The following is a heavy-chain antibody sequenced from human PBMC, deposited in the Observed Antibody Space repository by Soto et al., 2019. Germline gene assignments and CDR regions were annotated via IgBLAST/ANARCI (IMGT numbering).Heavy chain of an antibody. CDR3: TDLMRGVGAFDI. J-gene: IGHJ3*02. Sequence: LRPYCAGSGLTLTQGSMSCVRQAPGKGLEWVGRIKSKTDGETTDYAAPVKGRFTISRDDSKNTLYLQMDSLKTEHTAVYYCTDLMRGVGAFDIWSRGTRGIVSS. CDR1: GLTLTQGS. CDR2: IKSKTDGETT. D-gene: IGHD3-10*01. V-gene: IGHV3-15*01.